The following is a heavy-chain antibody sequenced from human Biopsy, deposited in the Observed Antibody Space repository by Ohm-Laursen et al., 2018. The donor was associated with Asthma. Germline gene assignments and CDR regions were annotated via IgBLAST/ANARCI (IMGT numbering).Heavy chain of an antibody. D-gene: IGHD3-22*01. Sequence: TLSLTCTVSYGSITSGGYYWTWIRQHPGKGLEWIGFIYYSGSTYYNPSLKSRVSISIDTSKKHFSLKLSSVTAADTAVYYCARAQDYYDSRGYYRSFDYWGQGTLVTVSS. V-gene: IGHV4-31*03. J-gene: IGHJ4*02. CDR1: YGSITSGGYY. CDR2: IYYSGST. CDR3: ARAQDYYDSRGYYRSFDY.